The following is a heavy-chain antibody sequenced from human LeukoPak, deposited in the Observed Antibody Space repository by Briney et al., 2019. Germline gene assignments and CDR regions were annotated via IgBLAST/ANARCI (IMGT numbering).Heavy chain of an antibody. CDR2: IYPGDSDT. D-gene: IGHD5-18*01. Sequence: GESLKISCKVSGYTFTTFWIGWVRQMPGKGLEWMGIIYPGDSDTRYSPSFQGQVTISADKSISTAYLQWSSLKASDTAVYYCARQRYSHGSIDYWGQGTLVTVSS. J-gene: IGHJ4*02. CDR1: GYTFTTFW. V-gene: IGHV5-51*01. CDR3: ARQRYSHGSIDY.